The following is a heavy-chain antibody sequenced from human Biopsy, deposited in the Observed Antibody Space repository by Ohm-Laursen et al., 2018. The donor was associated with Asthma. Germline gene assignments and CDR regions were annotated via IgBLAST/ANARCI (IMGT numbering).Heavy chain of an antibody. D-gene: IGHD1-26*01. J-gene: IGHJ4*02. Sequence: SSLRLSCAASGFSFSNYGMHWVRQAPGKGLDWVAVISFDGTNRNYTDSVKGRFTISRDNSRNTLHLEMSSLRAEDTAVYFCAKEVFPGWELRRGPDSWGQGTLVTVSS. CDR2: ISFDGTNR. CDR1: GFSFSNYG. V-gene: IGHV3-30*18. CDR3: AKEVFPGWELRRGPDS.